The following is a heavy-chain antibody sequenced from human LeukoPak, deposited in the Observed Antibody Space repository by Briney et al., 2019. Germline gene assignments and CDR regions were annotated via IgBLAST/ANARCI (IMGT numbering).Heavy chain of an antibody. J-gene: IGHJ4*02. CDR1: GFSFNTYG. CDR3: ARVFSTSTLPSY. CDR2: IWRDGSIK. Sequence: GRSLRLSCAASGFSFNTYGMYWVRQAPGKGLEWVALIWRDGSIKKVEDSVKGRFTVSRDNSKNTLSLQMNSLRAEDTAVYYCARVFSTSTLPSYWGQGTLVTVSS. D-gene: IGHD2-2*01. V-gene: IGHV3-33*07.